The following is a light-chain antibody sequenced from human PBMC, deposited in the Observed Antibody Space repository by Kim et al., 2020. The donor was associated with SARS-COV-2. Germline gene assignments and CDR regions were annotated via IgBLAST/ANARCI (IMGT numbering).Light chain of an antibody. CDR3: CSYAGSYTVV. J-gene: IGLJ2*01. CDR2: DVS. CDR1: SSDVGGYNY. Sequence: QSALTQPRSVSGSPGQSVTISCTGTSSDVGGYNYVSWYQQHPGKAPKLMIYDVSKRPSGVPDRFSGSKSGNTASLTISGLQAEDEADYYCCSYAGSYTVVFCGGTKLTV. V-gene: IGLV2-11*01.